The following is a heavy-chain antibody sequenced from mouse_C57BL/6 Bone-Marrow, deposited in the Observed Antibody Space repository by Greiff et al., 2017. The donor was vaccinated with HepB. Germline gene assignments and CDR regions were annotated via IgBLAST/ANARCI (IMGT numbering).Heavy chain of an antibody. Sequence: QVQLQQSGAELMKPGASVKLSCKATGYTFTGYWIEWVKQRPGHGLEWIGEILPGSGSTNYNEKFKGKATLTADTSSNTAYMQLSRLTTEDSAIYYCARAHYYGSSYRYFDYWGQGTTLTVSS. CDR2: ILPGSGST. J-gene: IGHJ2*01. CDR3: ARAHYYGSSYRYFDY. CDR1: GYTFTGYW. V-gene: IGHV1-9*01. D-gene: IGHD1-1*01.